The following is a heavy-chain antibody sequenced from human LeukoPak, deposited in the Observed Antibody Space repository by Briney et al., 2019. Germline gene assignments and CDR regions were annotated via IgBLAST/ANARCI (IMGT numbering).Heavy chain of an antibody. J-gene: IGHJ2*01. CDR2: INHSGST. CDR1: GGSFSGYY. V-gene: IGHV4-34*01. Sequence: YPSETLSLTCAVYGGSFSGYYWSWIRQPPGKGLEWIGEINHSGSTNYNPSLKSRVTISVDTSKNQFSLKLSSVTAADTAVYYCARGMGRDPLQRRYFDLWGRGTLVTVSS. CDR3: ARGMGRDPLQRRYFDL. D-gene: IGHD3-10*01.